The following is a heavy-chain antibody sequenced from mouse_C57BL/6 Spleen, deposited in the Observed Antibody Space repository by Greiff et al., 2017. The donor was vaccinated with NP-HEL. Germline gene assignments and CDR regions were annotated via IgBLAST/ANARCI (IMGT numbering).Heavy chain of an antibody. CDR3: AKTANHYYAMDY. J-gene: IGHJ4*01. CDR1: GYTFTDYN. D-gene: IGHD3-2*01. CDR2: INPNNGGT. Sequence: VQLQQSGPELVKPGASVKIPCKASGYTFTDYNMDWVKQSHGKSLEWIGDINPNNGGTIYNQKFKGKATLTVDKSSSTAYMELRSLTSEDTAVYYCAKTANHYYAMDYWGQGTSVTVSS. V-gene: IGHV1-18*01.